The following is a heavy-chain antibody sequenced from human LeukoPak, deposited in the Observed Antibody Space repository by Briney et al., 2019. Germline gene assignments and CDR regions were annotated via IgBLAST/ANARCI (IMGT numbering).Heavy chain of an antibody. J-gene: IGHJ5*02. V-gene: IGHV1-69*05. D-gene: IGHD3-22*01. CDR3: ARCIPNDSSGYRNWFDP. CDR2: IIPIFGTA. CDR1: GGTFSSYA. Sequence: SVKVSCKASGGTFSSYAISWVRQAPGQGLEWMGGIIPIFGTANYAQKCQGRVTITTDESTSTAYMELCSLRSEDTAVYYCARCIPNDSSGYRNWFDPWGQGTLVTVSS.